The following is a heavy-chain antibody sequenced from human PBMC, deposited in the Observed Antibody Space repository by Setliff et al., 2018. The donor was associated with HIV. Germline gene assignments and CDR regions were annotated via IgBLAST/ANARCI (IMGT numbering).Heavy chain of an antibody. J-gene: IGHJ4*02. D-gene: IGHD3-22*01. CDR2: INHSGRT. CDR1: GGSFSGYY. CDR3: ARLPSGYHYDSSDYYGYFFDY. Sequence: SETLSLTCAVYGGSFSGYYWSWIRQPPGKGLEWIGEINHSGRTYYNSSLKSRVTISVDTSKNQFSLKLTSVTAADTAVYYCARLPSGYHYDSSDYYGYFFDYWGQGTLVTVSS. V-gene: IGHV4-34*01.